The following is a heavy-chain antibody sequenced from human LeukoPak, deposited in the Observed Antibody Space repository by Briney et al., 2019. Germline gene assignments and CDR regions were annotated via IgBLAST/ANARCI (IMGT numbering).Heavy chain of an antibody. J-gene: IGHJ3*02. CDR3: ASPRRNDAFDI. V-gene: IGHV5-51*01. CDR1: GNSFTNYW. CDR2: IYPGDSDT. Sequence: GESLKISCKGSGNSFTNYWIGWVRQMPGKGLEWMGIIYPGDSDTRYSPSFQGQVTISADKSISTAYLQWSSLKASDTAMYYCASPRRNDAFDIWGQGTMVTVSS. D-gene: IGHD1-14*01.